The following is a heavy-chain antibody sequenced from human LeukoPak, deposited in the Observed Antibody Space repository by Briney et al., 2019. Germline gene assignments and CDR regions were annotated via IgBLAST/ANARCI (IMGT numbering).Heavy chain of an antibody. CDR2: ISGSGGST. V-gene: IGHV3-23*01. J-gene: IGHJ6*02. D-gene: IGHD2-21*01. CDR1: GFTVSSNY. CDR3: AKIPTYLYYYYGMDV. Sequence: GGSLRLSCAASGFTVSSNYMSWVRQAPGKGLEWVSAISGSGGSTYYADSVKGRFTISRDNSKNTLYLQMNSLRAEDTAVYYCAKIPTYLYYYYGMDVWGQGTTVTVSS.